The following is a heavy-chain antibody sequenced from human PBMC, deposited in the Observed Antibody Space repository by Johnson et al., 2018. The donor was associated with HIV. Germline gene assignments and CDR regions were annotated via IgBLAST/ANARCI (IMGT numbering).Heavy chain of an antibody. CDR3: ARVARHDGWWFDAFDI. J-gene: IGHJ3*02. V-gene: IGHV3-30*04. Sequence: QEKLVESGGGVVQPGRPLRLSCAASGFTVSSYAMHWVRQAPGKGLEWVAVISYDGSNKYYADSVKGRFTISRDNSKNTLYLQMNSLRAEDTAVYYCARVARHDGWWFDAFDIWGQGTMVTVSS. D-gene: IGHD2-15*01. CDR1: GFTVSSYA. CDR2: ISYDGSNK.